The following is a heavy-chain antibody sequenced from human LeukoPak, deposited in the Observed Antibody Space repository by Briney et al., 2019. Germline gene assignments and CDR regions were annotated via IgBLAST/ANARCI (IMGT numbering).Heavy chain of an antibody. V-gene: IGHV4-34*01. J-gene: IGHJ4*02. CDR2: INHSGST. D-gene: IGHD2-21*02. CDR1: GGSISGYY. Sequence: TSETLSLTCTVSGGSISGYYWSWIRQPPGKGPEWIGEINHSGSTNYNPSLKSRVTISVDTSKNQFSLKLSSVTAADTAVYYCARGRDGTRWWRRIPNSAGVHFDYWGQGTLVTVSS. CDR3: ARGRDGTRWWRRIPNSAGVHFDY.